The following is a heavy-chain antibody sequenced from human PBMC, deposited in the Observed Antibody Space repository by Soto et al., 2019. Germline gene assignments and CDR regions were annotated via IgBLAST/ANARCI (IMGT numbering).Heavy chain of an antibody. J-gene: IGHJ4*02. V-gene: IGHV3-30*18. CDR2: ISFDGTNK. D-gene: IGHD2-15*01. CDR3: AKGASCSGTTCFSHMGY. CDR1: GFSFSRDG. Sequence: GGSLRLSCAASGFSFSRDGMHWVRQAPGKGLEWVAVISFDGTNKYYADSVKGRFTISRDNSKDTLYLQMNSLRAEDTSFYYCAKGASCSGTTCFSHMGYWGQGTQVTVSS.